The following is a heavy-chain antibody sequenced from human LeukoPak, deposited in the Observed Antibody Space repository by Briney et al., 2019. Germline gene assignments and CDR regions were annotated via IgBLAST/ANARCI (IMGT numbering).Heavy chain of an antibody. CDR1: GGSISSGGYY. Sequence: SQTLSLTCTVSGGSISSGGYYWSWIRQPPGKGLEWIGYIYHSGSTYYNPSLKSRVTISVDTSKNQFSLELSSVTAADTAVYYCARSPGGSGTRAFDIWGQGTMVTVSS. CDR2: IYHSGST. V-gene: IGHV4-30-2*01. J-gene: IGHJ3*02. CDR3: ARSPGGSGTRAFDI. D-gene: IGHD3-10*01.